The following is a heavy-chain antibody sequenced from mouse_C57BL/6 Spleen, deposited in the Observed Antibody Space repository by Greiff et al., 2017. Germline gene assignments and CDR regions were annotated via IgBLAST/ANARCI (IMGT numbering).Heavy chain of an antibody. V-gene: IGHV1-55*01. CDR1: GYTFTSYW. D-gene: IGHD2-2*01. J-gene: IGHJ4*01. CDR2: IYPGSGST. CDR3: AIIYYGNDGYAMDY. Sequence: QVQLKQPGAELVKPGASVKMSCKASGYTFTSYWITWVKQRPGQGLEWIGDIYPGSGSTNYNEKFKSKATLTVDTSSSTAYMQLSSLTSEDSAVYYCAIIYYGNDGYAMDYWGQGTSVTVSS.